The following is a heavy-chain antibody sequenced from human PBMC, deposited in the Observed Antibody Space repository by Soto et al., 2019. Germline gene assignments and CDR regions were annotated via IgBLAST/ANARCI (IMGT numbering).Heavy chain of an antibody. J-gene: IGHJ3*02. CDR3: AKTTDGWFSAFEI. D-gene: IGHD6-19*01. V-gene: IGHV3-23*01. CDR2: ISGSGTTA. Sequence: EVQLLESGGGLVQPGGSLRLSCAASGFIFSSYAMSWVRQAPGKGLEWVSAISGSGTTAYYADSVKGRFTFSRDNSKNTMYLQMNSLRAEDTAVYYCAKTTDGWFSAFEIWGQGTMVIFSS. CDR1: GFIFSSYA.